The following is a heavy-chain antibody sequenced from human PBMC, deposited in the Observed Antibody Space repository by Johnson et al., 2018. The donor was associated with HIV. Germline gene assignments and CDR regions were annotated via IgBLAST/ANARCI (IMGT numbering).Heavy chain of an antibody. J-gene: IGHJ3*02. CDR1: GFIFDDHG. CDR2: IKQDGSEK. Sequence: VQLVESGGGVVRPGGSLRLSCAASGFIFDDHGMTWVRQAPGKGLEWVANIKQDGSEKYYVDSVKGRFTISRDNAKNSPYLQMNSLRAEDTAVYYCARDGYSSGWYGNDAFDIWGQGTMVTVSS. D-gene: IGHD6-19*01. V-gene: IGHV3-7*01. CDR3: ARDGYSSGWYGNDAFDI.